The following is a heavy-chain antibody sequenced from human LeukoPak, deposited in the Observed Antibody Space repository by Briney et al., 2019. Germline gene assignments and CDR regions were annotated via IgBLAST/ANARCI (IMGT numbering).Heavy chain of an antibody. Sequence: SVKVSCKASGGTFSSYAISWVRQAPGQGLEWMGGIIPIFGTANYAQKFQGRVTITTDESTSTAYMELSSLRSEDTAVYYCARVLVRHDQDYYDSSGYQYYFDYWGKGTLVTVSS. CDR2: IIPIFGTA. V-gene: IGHV1-69*05. J-gene: IGHJ4*02. CDR3: ARVLVRHDQDYYDSSGYQYYFDY. D-gene: IGHD3-22*01. CDR1: GGTFSSYA.